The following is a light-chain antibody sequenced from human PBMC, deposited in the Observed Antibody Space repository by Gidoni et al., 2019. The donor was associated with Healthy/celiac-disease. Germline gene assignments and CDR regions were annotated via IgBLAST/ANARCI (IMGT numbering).Light chain of an antibody. J-gene: IGKJ3*01. Sequence: DIQMTKSHSSLSASVGDRVTITCQASQDISNYLNWYQQKPGKAPKLLIYDASNLETGVPSRFSGSGSGTDFTFTISSLQPEDIATYYCQQYDNLPRFTFGPGTKVDIK. CDR1: QDISNY. CDR2: DAS. CDR3: QQYDNLPRFT. V-gene: IGKV1-33*01.